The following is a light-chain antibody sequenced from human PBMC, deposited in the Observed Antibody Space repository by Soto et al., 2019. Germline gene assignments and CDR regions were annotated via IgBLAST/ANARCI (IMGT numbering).Light chain of an antibody. CDR1: QSVSSN. CDR2: GAS. J-gene: IGKJ5*01. Sequence: EIVMTESPATLSVSPGERATLSCRASQSVSSNLAWYQQKPGQAPRLLIYGASKRATGVPARFSGSGSGTDFTLTISSLEPEDFAVYYCQQRNNWPPEITFGQGTRLEIK. V-gene: IGKV3-11*01. CDR3: QQRNNWPPEIT.